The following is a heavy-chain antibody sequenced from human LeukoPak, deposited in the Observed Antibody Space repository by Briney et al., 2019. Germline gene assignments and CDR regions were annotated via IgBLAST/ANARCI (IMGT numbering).Heavy chain of an antibody. CDR2: ISSSSSYI. J-gene: IGHJ4*02. V-gene: IGHV3-21*01. CDR3: ARALDGYRSFDY. D-gene: IGHD5-24*01. CDR1: GFTFSSYS. Sequence: GGSLRLSCAASGFTFSSYSMNWVRQAPGKGLEWVSSISSSSSYIYYADSVKGRSTISRDNAKNSLYLQMNSLRAEDTAVYYCARALDGYRSFDYWGQGTLVTVSS.